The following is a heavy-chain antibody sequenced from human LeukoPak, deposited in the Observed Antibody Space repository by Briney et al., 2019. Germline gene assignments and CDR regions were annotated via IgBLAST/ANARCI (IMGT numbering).Heavy chain of an antibody. V-gene: IGHV1-46*01. J-gene: IGHJ4*02. CDR1: GYTFTIYY. Sequence: GASVNVSCKASGYTFTIYYMHWERQPPGQGLGWMGIINTSCGSTSNAQKVQGRVTMTRYTSTSTAYMDLQSLRSDDTAVYYCARTNLDCKNGVCYDYWGQGTPVTVSS. CDR2: INTSCGST. CDR3: ARTNLDCKNGVCYDY. D-gene: IGHD2-8*01.